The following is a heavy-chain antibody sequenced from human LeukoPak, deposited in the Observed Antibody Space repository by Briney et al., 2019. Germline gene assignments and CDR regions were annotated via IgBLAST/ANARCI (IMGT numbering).Heavy chain of an antibody. J-gene: IGHJ5*02. Sequence: SETLSLTCTVSGGSISSGDYYWSWIRQPPGKGLEWIGYIYYSGSTYYNPSLKSRVTISVDTSKNQFSLKLSSVTAADTAVYYCASKGPGYRGWFDPWAREPWSPSPQ. CDR1: GGSISSGDYY. CDR2: IYYSGST. D-gene: IGHD3-9*01. CDR3: ASKGPGYRGWFDP. V-gene: IGHV4-30-4*08.